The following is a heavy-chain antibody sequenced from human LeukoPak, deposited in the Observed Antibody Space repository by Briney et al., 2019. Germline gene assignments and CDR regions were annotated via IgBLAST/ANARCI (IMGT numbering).Heavy chain of an antibody. CDR1: GGSFRGYY. CDR3: ARGGKWLRFPSGY. Sequence: SETLSLTCGLYGGSFRGYYWSWIRQPPGKGLEWSGEINHCGSTNYNPSHKRRLTISVDTSKNQFSLRLSSVSAADTAVYYCARGGKWLRFPSGYWGQGTLVTVSS. V-gene: IGHV4-34*01. CDR2: INHCGST. D-gene: IGHD5-12*01. J-gene: IGHJ4*02.